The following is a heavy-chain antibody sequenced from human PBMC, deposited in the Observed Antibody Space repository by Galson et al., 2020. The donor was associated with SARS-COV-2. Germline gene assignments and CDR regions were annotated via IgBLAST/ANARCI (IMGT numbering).Heavy chain of an antibody. Sequence: GGSLRLSCAASGFTFDDYAMQWVRQAPGKGLEWVSGISWNSGSIGYADSVKGRFTISRDNAKNSLYLQMNSLRVEDTAFYYCAKAEYGSGSYVVHWGQGTLVTVSS. V-gene: IGHV3-9*01. D-gene: IGHD3-10*01. CDR1: GFTFDDYA. CDR2: ISWNSGSI. J-gene: IGHJ4*02. CDR3: AKAEYGSGSYVVH.